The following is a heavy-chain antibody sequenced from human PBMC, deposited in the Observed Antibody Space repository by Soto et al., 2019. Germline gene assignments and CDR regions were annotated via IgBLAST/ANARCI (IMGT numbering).Heavy chain of an antibody. CDR3: ARGPVDWWELPHYYYYGMDV. J-gene: IGHJ6*02. Sequence: QVQLVQSGAEVKKPGASVKVSCKASGYTFTGYYMHWVRQAPGQGLEWMGWINPNSGGTNYAQKFQRRVTMTRDTSISTAYMEVSRLRSDDTAVYYCARGPVDWWELPHYYYYGMDVWGQGTTVTVCS. CDR1: GYTFTGYY. D-gene: IGHD1-26*01. V-gene: IGHV1-2*02. CDR2: INPNSGGT.